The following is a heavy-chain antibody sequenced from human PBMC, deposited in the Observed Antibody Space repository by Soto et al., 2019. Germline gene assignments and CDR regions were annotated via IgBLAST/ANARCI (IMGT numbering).Heavy chain of an antibody. D-gene: IGHD2-2*01. CDR1: GGTFSSYA. Sequence: QVQLVQSGAEVKKPGSSVKVSCKASGGTFSSYAISWVRQAPGQGLEWMGGIIPIFGTADYAQKFQGRVTITADESTSTAYMELSSLRSEDTAVYYCASHSSLRGYRISTSCYGYYYGMDVWGQGTTVTVSS. V-gene: IGHV1-69*12. CDR2: IIPIFGTA. CDR3: ASHSSLRGYRISTSCYGYYYGMDV. J-gene: IGHJ6*02.